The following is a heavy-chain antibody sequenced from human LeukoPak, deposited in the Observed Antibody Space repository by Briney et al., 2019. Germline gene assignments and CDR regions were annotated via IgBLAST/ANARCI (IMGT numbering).Heavy chain of an antibody. CDR3: ARDHSIAALGSL. D-gene: IGHD6-13*01. CDR2: IYVSGRS. Sequence: SQTLSLTCTVSGGSISSGSYYWSWIRQPAGKGLEWIGRIYVSGRSNYNPSLQSRVTISVHTSKNQFSLNLSSVTAADTAVYYCARDHSIAALGSLWGQGTLVTVSS. J-gene: IGHJ4*02. CDR1: GGSISSGSYY. V-gene: IGHV4-61*02.